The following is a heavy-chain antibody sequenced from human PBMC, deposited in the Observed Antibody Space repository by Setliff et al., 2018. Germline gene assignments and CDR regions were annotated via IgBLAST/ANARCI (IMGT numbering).Heavy chain of an antibody. CDR1: GGSISNYY. Sequence: SETLSLTCTVSGGSISNYYWSWIRQPPGKGLEWVGNIGHTGSINYNPSLKSRLTISRDTSKNQVSLKLNSVTATDTAVYYCARDLGHGGDSDYWGQGILVTVSS. CDR2: IGHTGSI. V-gene: IGHV4-59*12. J-gene: IGHJ4*02. D-gene: IGHD2-21*02. CDR3: ARDLGHGGDSDY.